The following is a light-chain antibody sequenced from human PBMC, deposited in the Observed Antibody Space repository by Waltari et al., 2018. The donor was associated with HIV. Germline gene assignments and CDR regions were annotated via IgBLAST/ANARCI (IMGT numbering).Light chain of an antibody. Sequence: QSALTQPASVSGSPGQSITISCTGTNSDIGKYNLVSWDQQHPGKVPKVLIFEVTTRPSGISHRFSGSKSDNTASLTISGLQAEDEADYYCSSYATGNTYVFGTGTSVTVL. V-gene: IGLV2-23*02. J-gene: IGLJ1*01. CDR2: EVT. CDR1: NSDIGKYNL. CDR3: SSYATGNTYV.